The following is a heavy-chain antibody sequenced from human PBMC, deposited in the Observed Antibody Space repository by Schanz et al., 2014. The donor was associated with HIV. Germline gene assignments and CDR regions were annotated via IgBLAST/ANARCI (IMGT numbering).Heavy chain of an antibody. Sequence: QVQLAESGGGVVQPGGSLRLSCAASGFTFSDYAMHWVRQAPGKGLEWVAVIWFDGTDEHYADTVKGRFTISRDNSNNTLYVHMTNLTVEDTAVYYCARVTRGRLRYFDWVGYFDFWGQGTLVTVSS. CDR1: GFTFSDYA. CDR2: IWFDGTDE. D-gene: IGHD3-9*01. J-gene: IGHJ4*02. V-gene: IGHV3-33*08. CDR3: ARVTRGRLRYFDWVGYFDF.